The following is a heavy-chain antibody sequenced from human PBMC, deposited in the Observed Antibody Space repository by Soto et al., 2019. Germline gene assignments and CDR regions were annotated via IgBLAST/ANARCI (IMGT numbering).Heavy chain of an antibody. Sequence: QMQLQESGPGLVKPSETLSLTCTVSGGSISDNDYYWSWIRQPPGKGLEWIGTISHTGTAYYNPSLEGRPAVSVGTSENQFSLNLSSVTAADTAVYYCARLAYDAYGLNVYGDDAFDLWGQGTMVTVSS. CDR3: ARLAYDAYGLNVYGDDAFDL. CDR1: GGSISDNDYY. CDR2: ISHTGTA. D-gene: IGHD3-16*01. J-gene: IGHJ3*01. V-gene: IGHV4-39*01.